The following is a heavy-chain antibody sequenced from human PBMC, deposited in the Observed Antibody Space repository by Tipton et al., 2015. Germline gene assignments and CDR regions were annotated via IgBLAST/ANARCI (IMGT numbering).Heavy chain of an antibody. CDR3: AKDSYGDYYFDY. J-gene: IGHJ4*02. Sequence: SLRLSCAASGFTFSSYAMSWVRQAPGKGLEWVSAISGSGGSTEYADSVKGRFTISRDNSKNTLYLQMNSLRAEDTAVYYCAKDSYGDYYFDYWGQGTLVTVSS. V-gene: IGHV3-23*01. CDR2: ISGSGGST. CDR1: GFTFSSYA. D-gene: IGHD4-17*01.